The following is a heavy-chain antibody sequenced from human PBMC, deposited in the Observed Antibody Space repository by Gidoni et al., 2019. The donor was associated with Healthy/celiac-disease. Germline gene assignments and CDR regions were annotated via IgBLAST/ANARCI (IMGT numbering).Heavy chain of an antibody. V-gene: IGHV3-23*01. J-gene: IGHJ4*02. CDR2: ISGSGGSK. CDR1: GLPVSSYA. D-gene: IGHD3-22*01. CDR3: AKEETYYYDSSCYDNFDY. Sequence: EVQLLESGGGLVQPGGSLRLSCAASGLPVSSYAMSWVRQAPGKGLEWVSAISGSGGSKSSADSVKGRFTISRDHSKNTLYLQMNSLRAEDTAVYYFAKEETYYYDSSCYDNFDYWGQGTLVTVSS.